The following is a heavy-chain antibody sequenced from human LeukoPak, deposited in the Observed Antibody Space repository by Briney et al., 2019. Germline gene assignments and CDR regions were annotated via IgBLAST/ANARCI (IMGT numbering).Heavy chain of an antibody. J-gene: IGHJ4*02. V-gene: IGHV3-23*01. CDR2: ISGSGGST. D-gene: IGHD4-17*01. Sequence: PGGSLRLSCAASGFTFSNYDMSWVRQAPGKGLEWVSGISGSGGSTYHADSVKGRSTISRDNSKNTLYLQMNSLRAEDTAVYYCAKDLGYGDYGCDYWGQGTLVTVSS. CDR3: AKDLGYGDYGCDY. CDR1: GFTFSNYD.